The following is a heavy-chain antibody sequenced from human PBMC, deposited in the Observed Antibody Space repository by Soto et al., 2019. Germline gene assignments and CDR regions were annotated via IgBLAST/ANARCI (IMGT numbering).Heavy chain of an antibody. CDR3: AHSSDPDSSGWYLVY. D-gene: IGHD6-19*01. Sequence: QITLKESGPTLVKPTQTLTLTCTFSGFSLSTSGVGVGWIRQPPGKALEWLALIYWDDDKRYSPSLKSRLTISKDTSKNQVVLTMTNMDPVDTATYYCAHSSDPDSSGWYLVYWGQGTLVTVSS. J-gene: IGHJ4*02. V-gene: IGHV2-5*02. CDR1: GFSLSTSGVG. CDR2: IYWDDDK.